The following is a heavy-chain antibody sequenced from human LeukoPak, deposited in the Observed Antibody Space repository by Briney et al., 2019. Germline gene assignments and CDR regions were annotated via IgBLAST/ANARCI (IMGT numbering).Heavy chain of an antibody. CDR3: ARDRVPYGGKAIDY. D-gene: IGHD4-23*01. CDR1: GFTFSSYS. Sequence: GGSLRLSCAASGFTFSSYSMNWVRQAPGKGLEWVSSISSSSSYIYYADSVKGRFTISRDNAKNSLYLQMNSLRAEDTAVYYCARDRVPYGGKAIDYWGPGTLVTVSS. J-gene: IGHJ4*02. CDR2: ISSSSSYI. V-gene: IGHV3-21*01.